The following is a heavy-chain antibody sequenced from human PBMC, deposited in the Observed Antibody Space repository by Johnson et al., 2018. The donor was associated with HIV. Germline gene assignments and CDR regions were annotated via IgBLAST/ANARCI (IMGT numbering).Heavy chain of an antibody. CDR1: GFTFISYA. CDR2: ISGSAYNT. CDR3: AKGFRIAAAGGDDGFDI. D-gene: IGHD6-13*01. J-gene: IGHJ3*02. Sequence: QLVESGGGVVQPGSSLSLSCAASGFTFISYAMSWVRQAPGKGLEWVSAISGSAYNTYYADPVKGRLPISRDNSKNTVYLQMNSLRVEDTAIYYCAKGFRIAAAGGDDGFDIWGQGTMVTVSS. V-gene: IGHV3-23*04.